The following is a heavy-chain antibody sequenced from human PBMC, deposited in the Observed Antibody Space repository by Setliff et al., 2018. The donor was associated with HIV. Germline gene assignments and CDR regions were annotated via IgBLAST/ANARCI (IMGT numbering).Heavy chain of an antibody. CDR3: VRDPGYNSGWSGTSFDY. D-gene: IGHD6-19*01. CDR2: ISNSGST. V-gene: IGHV4-61*09. CDR1: GGSIRRGSYY. Sequence: PSETLSLTCTVSGGSIRRGSYYWYWIRQPAGEGLEWIGHISNSGSTNYNPSLKNRVTLSMDTSKNQFSLKLRSVFAGDAAMYYCVRDPGYNSGWSGTSFDYWGRGTLVTVSS. J-gene: IGHJ4*02.